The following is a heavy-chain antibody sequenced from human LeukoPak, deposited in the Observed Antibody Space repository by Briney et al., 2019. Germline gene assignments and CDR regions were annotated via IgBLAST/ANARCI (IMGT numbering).Heavy chain of an antibody. Sequence: GGSLRLSCAASGFTFSSYSMNWVRQAPGKGLEWVSSISSSSSYIYYADSVKGRFTISRDNAKNSLYLQMNSLRAEDTAVYYCARDHSSGPPGYYYYGMDVWGQGTTVTVSS. CDR1: GFTFSSYS. CDR3: ARDHSSGPPGYYYYGMDV. J-gene: IGHJ6*02. CDR2: ISSSSSYI. D-gene: IGHD6-19*01. V-gene: IGHV3-21*01.